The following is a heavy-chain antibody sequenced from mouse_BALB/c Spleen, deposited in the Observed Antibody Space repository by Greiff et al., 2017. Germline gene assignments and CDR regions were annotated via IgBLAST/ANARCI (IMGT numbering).Heavy chain of an antibody. CDR1: GISITTGNYR. J-gene: IGHJ4*01. CDR2: IYYSGTI. CDR3: ARENYGSSYAMDY. V-gene: IGHV3-5*02. Sequence: EVKLVESGPGLVKPSQTVSLTCTVTGISITTGNYRWSWIRQFPGNKLEWIGYIYYSGTITYNPSLTSRTTITRDTSKNQFFLEMNSLTAEDTATYYCARENYGSSYAMDYWGQGTSVTVSS. D-gene: IGHD1-1*01.